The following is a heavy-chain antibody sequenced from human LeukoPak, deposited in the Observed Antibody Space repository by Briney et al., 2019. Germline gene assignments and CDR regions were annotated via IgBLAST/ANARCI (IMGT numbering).Heavy chain of an antibody. V-gene: IGHV4-34*01. J-gene: IGHJ6*03. CDR2: ITYDGRT. CDR1: GGSFDGYY. CDR3: ARDPTGRYSSEGHMDV. Sequence: SETLSLTCAVFGGSFDGYYWSWIRQSPGKGLGWSGEITYDGRTKYNPSLRSRVSISVDTSKNQFSLKLSSVTAADTAMYYCARDPTGRYSSEGHMDVWGKGTTVTISS. D-gene: IGHD6-19*01.